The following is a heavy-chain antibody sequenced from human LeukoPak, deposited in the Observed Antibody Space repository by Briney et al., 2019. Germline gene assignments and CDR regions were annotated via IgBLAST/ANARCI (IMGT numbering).Heavy chain of an antibody. Sequence: SETLSLTCAVYGGSFSGYYWSWIRQAPGKGLEWIGEINHSGSTNYNPSLKSRVTISVDTSKNQFSLKLSSVTAADTAVYYCARKGSRPFDYWAREPWSPSPQ. J-gene: IGHJ4*02. CDR2: INHSGST. V-gene: IGHV4-34*01. CDR1: GGSFSGYY. CDR3: ARKGSRPFDY. D-gene: IGHD6-6*01.